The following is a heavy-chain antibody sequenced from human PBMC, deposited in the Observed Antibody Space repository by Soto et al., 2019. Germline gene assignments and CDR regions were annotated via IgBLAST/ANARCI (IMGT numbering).Heavy chain of an antibody. CDR3: ARHFVAVVIKGWGY. J-gene: IGHJ4*02. CDR2: TYYNGNA. D-gene: IGHD3-22*01. Sequence: SETLSLTCTVSGGSIDRSNYYWDWIRQPPGKGLEWIGTTYYNGNAYYNPSLKSRVTMSVDTSKNQFSLKLISVTAADTAVYYCARHFVAVVIKGWGYWGQGTLVTVSS. V-gene: IGHV4-39*01. CDR1: GGSIDRSNYY.